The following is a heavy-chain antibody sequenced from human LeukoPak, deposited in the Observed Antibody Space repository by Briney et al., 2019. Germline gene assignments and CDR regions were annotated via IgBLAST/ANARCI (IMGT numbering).Heavy chain of an antibody. CDR2: IRSDGSNK. D-gene: IGHD1-26*01. J-gene: IGHJ4*02. Sequence: GGSLRLSXAASGFTFSNYGIHWVRQGPGKGLEWVAFIRSDGSNKYYGDSVKGRFTISRDNSKNTLYLQMNNLRAEDTAVYYCASSGSYYYFDYWGQGTLVTVSS. V-gene: IGHV3-30*02. CDR1: GFTFSNYG. CDR3: ASSGSYYYFDY.